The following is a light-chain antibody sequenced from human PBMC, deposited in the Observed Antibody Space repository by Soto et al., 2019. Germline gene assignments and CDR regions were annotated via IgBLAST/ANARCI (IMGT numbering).Light chain of an antibody. CDR2: DVS. CDR3: SSYTTTIRM. V-gene: IGLV2-14*01. Sequence: QSALTQPASVSGSAGQSITISCTGTSSDVGGYNYVSWYQQHPGKAPKLMIYDVSNRPSGVSIRFSGSKSGNTASLTISGLQAEDEADYYCSSYTTTIRMFGGGTKLTVL. CDR1: SSDVGGYNY. J-gene: IGLJ3*02.